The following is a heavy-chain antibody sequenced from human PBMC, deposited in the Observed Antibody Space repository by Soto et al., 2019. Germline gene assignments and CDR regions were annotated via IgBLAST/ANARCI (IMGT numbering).Heavy chain of an antibody. CDR2: ISSSSSTI. J-gene: IGHJ6*03. D-gene: IGHD3-3*01. Sequence: EVQLVESGGGLVQPGGSLRLSCAASGFTFSSYSMNWVRQAPGKGLEWVSYISSSSSTIYYADSVKGRFTISRDNAKNSLYLQMNSLRAEDTAVYYCARVVHDFWSGPDHYMDVWGKGTTVTVSS. CDR3: ARVVHDFWSGPDHYMDV. V-gene: IGHV3-48*01. CDR1: GFTFSSYS.